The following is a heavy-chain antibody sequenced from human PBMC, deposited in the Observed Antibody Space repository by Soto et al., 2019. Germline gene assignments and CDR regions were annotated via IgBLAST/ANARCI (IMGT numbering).Heavy chain of an antibody. D-gene: IGHD3-16*01. CDR3: ARDTFGGSLWYIRGMDV. V-gene: IGHV3-30*03. Sequence: QVQLVESGGGVVQPGRSLRLSCAASGFTFNTYGMHWVRQAPGKGLECVAVISYDGSNKYYADSVKGRFTISRDNSKNTLYLQMISLRPYDSAVYYCARDTFGGSLWYIRGMDVWGQGTTVAVSS. CDR1: GFTFNTYG. J-gene: IGHJ6*02. CDR2: ISYDGSNK.